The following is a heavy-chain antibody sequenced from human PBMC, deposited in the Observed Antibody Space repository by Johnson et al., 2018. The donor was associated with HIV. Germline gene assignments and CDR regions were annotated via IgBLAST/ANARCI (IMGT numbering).Heavy chain of an antibody. J-gene: IGHJ3*02. V-gene: IGHV3-30*04. Sequence: QVQLVESGGGVVQPGRSLRLSCAASGFTFNSYPMHWVRQAPGKGLEWVAVISYDGNNKYYADSLKGRFTISRDNSKNTLYLQMNSLRAEDTAVYYCARPGYYDSSGLDAFDIWGQGTMVTVSS. D-gene: IGHD3-22*01. CDR3: ARPGYYDSSGLDAFDI. CDR2: ISYDGNNK. CDR1: GFTFNSYP.